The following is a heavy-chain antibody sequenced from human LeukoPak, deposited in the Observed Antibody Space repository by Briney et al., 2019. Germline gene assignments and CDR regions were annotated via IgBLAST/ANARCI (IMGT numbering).Heavy chain of an antibody. CDR1: GFTFSSYS. Sequence: GRTLRLSCAASGFTFSSYSMNCVRQAPGKGLKWVSSISSSSSYIYYADSVKGRFTISRDNARNSLYLQMNSLRAEDTAVYYCATSPVQLSASMIVVYWYFALWGRGTLLTVSS. CDR2: ISSSSSYI. J-gene: IGHJ2*01. CDR3: ATSPVQLSASMIVVYWYFAL. D-gene: IGHD3-22*01. V-gene: IGHV3-21*01.